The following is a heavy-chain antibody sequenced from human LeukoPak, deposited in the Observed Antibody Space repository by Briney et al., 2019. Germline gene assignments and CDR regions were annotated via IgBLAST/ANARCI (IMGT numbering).Heavy chain of an antibody. CDR3: ALLAVASDFDY. V-gene: IGHV3-48*03. CDR2: IGSSGRTR. CDR1: GFPFSFYE. J-gene: IGHJ4*02. Sequence: PGGSLRLSCAVSGFPFSFYEINWVRQAPGKGLECVSNIGSSGRTRYYADSVKGRFSISRDNAKNSLYLQMNSLRVEDTGVYYCALLAVASDFDYWGQGALVTVSS. D-gene: IGHD6-19*01.